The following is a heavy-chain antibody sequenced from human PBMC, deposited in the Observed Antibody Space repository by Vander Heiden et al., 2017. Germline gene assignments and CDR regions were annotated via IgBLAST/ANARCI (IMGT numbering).Heavy chain of an antibody. V-gene: IGHV3-53*01. CDR1: GFTDIASY. CDR3: ARGRDSAKLGY. D-gene: IGHD3-16*01. J-gene: IGHJ4*02. Sequence: EVQAVESGGALVQPGGSLRLSCATSGFTDIASYMSWVRQAPGKGLEWVSVICSGDTTNYADSVKGRFTISRDSSKNTLFLQMNSLRVEDTGVYYCARGRDSAKLGYWGQGTMVTVSS. CDR2: ICSGDTT.